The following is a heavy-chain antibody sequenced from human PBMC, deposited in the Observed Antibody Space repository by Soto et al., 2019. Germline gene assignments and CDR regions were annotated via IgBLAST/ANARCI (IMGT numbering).Heavy chain of an antibody. CDR2: ISGSGGST. Sequence: HPGGSLRLSCAASGFTFSSYAMSWVRQAPGKGLEWVSAISGSGGSTYYADSVKGRFTISRDNSKNTLYLQMNSLRAEDTAVYYCAKDKAGRDGYPDAFDIWGQGTMVTVSS. CDR1: GFTFSSYA. J-gene: IGHJ3*02. V-gene: IGHV3-23*01. D-gene: IGHD5-12*01. CDR3: AKDKAGRDGYPDAFDI.